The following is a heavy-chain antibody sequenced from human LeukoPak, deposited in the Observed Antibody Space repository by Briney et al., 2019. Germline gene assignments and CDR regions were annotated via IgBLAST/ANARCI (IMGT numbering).Heavy chain of an antibody. CDR2: ISRISGSTT. V-gene: IGHV3-23*01. J-gene: IGHJ6*02. D-gene: IGHD3-10*01. Sequence: GGSLRLSCAASGFNFADHAMRWVRQAPGKGLEWVSAISRISGSTTIYADSVRGRFAVSRDHSRNPLFLQMKSPRAEDKAVYYCAKNYASGRGVPYAMDVWGQGTTVTVAS. CDR1: GFNFADHA. CDR3: AKNYASGRGVPYAMDV.